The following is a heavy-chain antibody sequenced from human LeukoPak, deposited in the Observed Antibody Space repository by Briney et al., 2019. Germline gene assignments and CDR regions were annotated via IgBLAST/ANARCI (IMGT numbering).Heavy chain of an antibody. V-gene: IGHV4-59*01. CDR3: ARDRPGGSSLDY. J-gene: IGHJ4*02. CDR1: GGPISRDY. D-gene: IGHD6-13*01. Sequence: KPSETLSLTCTVSGGPISRDYWSWIRQPPGKGLEWIGYIYYTGSTNYNPSLKSRVTISVDTSKNQFSLKLSSVTAADTAVYYCARDRPGGSSLDYWGQGTLVTVSS. CDR2: IYYTGST.